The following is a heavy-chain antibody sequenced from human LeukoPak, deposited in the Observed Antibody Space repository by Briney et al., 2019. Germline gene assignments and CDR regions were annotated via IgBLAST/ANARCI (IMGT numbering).Heavy chain of an antibody. CDR3: ARADIVATIGGYYYYMDV. CDR2: VDHSGTT. D-gene: IGHD5-12*01. J-gene: IGHJ6*03. V-gene: IGHV4-34*01. Sequence: KSSETLSLTCAVSGGSFSRFYWTWIRQPPGKGLEWIGEVDHSGTTNYNPSLKSRVTISVDTSKNQFSLKLSSVTAADTAVYYCARADIVATIGGYYYYMDVWGKGTTVTVSS. CDR1: GGSFSRFY.